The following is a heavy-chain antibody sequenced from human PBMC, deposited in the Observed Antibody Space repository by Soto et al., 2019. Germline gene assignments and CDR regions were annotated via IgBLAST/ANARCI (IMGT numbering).Heavy chain of an antibody. V-gene: IGHV4-59*12. CDR1: GGSISSGY. J-gene: IGHJ6*02. CDR2: IYYGGSI. Sequence: PSETLSLTCSVSGGSISSGYWTWIRQPPGKGLEWIGYIYYGGSINYNPSLKSRVIISVDTAKNQFSLKLSSVTAADTAVYYCARLTAAGPNYYYYGMDVWGQGTTVTVSS. D-gene: IGHD6-13*01. CDR3: ARLTAAGPNYYYYGMDV.